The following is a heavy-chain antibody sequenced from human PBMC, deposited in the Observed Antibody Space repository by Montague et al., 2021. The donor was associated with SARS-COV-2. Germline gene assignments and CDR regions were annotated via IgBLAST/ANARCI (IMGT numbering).Heavy chain of an antibody. CDR3: ARLRDGVVPSPILGIGPYFTYYYMDV. D-gene: IGHD2-15*01. V-gene: IGHV4-34*01. Sequence: SETLSLTCALHGGSFSGYYWNWIRQPPGKGLEWIGEINHGGNTNYNPSLKNRLTISVDTSKNQFSLKLTSVAATDTAVYYCARLRDGVVPSPILGIGPYFTYYYMDVWGKGTTVTVSS. J-gene: IGHJ6*03. CDR2: INHGGNT. CDR1: GGSFSGYY.